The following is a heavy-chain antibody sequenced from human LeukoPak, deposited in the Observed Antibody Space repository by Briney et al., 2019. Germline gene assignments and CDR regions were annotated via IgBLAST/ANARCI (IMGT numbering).Heavy chain of an antibody. V-gene: IGHV4-30-4*08. J-gene: IGHJ5*02. CDR3: AGHQWMYNWFDP. D-gene: IGHD5-12*01. Sequence: PSETLSLTCTVSGGSISSGDYYWSWIRQPPGKGLEWIGYIYYSGSTYYNPSLKSRVTISVDTSKNQFSLKPSSVTAADTAVYYCAGHQWMYNWFDPWGQGTLVTVSS. CDR2: IYYSGST. CDR1: GGSISSGDYY.